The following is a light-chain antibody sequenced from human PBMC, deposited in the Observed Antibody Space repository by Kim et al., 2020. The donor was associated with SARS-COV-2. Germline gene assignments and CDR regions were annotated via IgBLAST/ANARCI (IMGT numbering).Light chain of an antibody. CDR1: SSDVGRYNR. J-gene: IGLJ1*01. Sequence: GPSVTLSCTGTSSDVGRYNRVSWYQQPPGTAPKLIIYEVTNRPSGVPDRFSGSKSGNVASLTISGLRAEDEADYYCNSYTSTYRYVFGSGTKVTVL. V-gene: IGLV2-18*02. CDR3: NSYTSTYRYV. CDR2: EVT.